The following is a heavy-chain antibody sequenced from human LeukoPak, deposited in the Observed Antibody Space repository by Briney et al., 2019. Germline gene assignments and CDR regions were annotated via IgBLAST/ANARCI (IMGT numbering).Heavy chain of an antibody. CDR3: ATFNGYTGTYYFDY. J-gene: IGHJ4*02. D-gene: IGHD1-1*01. CDR1: GYTFTDYY. CDR2: VDPEDGET. V-gene: IGHV1-69-2*01. Sequence: ASVKVSCKVSGYTFTDYYMHWVQQAPGKGLEWMGLVDPEDGETIYAEKFQGRATITADTSTDTAYMELSSLRSEDTAVYYCATFNGYTGTYYFDYWGQGTLVTVSS.